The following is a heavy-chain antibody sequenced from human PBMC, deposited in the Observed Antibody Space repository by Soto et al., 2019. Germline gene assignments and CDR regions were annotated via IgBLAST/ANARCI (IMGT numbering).Heavy chain of an antibody. J-gene: IGHJ4*02. V-gene: IGHV4-31*03. D-gene: IGHD1-1*01. Sequence: SETLSLTCSVSGGSIGSGGYYWSWILQHPGKGLELIGYISHTGSTYYNPSLTSRVTISVDTSRNEFSLDLNSVTVADTAVYYCARDQLGGYVDYWGQGTLGT. CDR1: GGSIGSGGYY. CDR3: ARDQLGGYVDY. CDR2: ISHTGST.